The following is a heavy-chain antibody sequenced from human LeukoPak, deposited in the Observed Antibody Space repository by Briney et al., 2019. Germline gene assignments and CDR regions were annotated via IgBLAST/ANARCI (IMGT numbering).Heavy chain of an antibody. CDR2: IYYSGST. Sequence: SETLSLTCTVSGGSISNYYLNWIRQPPGQGLEWIGYIYYSGSTHYNPSLKSRVTMSVDTSKNQFSLKLSSVTAADTAVYYCAGEVTAFRSSAFDIWGQGTMVTVSS. J-gene: IGHJ3*02. V-gene: IGHV4-59*01. CDR3: AGEVTAFRSSAFDI. CDR1: GGSISNYY. D-gene: IGHD2-21*02.